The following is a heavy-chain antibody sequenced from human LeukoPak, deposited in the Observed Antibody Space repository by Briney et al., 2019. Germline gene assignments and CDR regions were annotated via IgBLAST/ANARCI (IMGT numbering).Heavy chain of an antibody. Sequence: GGSLRLSCAASGFTFSSYGMHWVRQAPGKGLEWVAFIRYDGSNKYYADSVKGRFTISRDNSKNTLYLQMNSLRAEDTAVYYCAKGGGALLQDAFDIWSQGTMVTVSS. CDR2: IRYDGSNK. V-gene: IGHV3-30*02. J-gene: IGHJ3*02. CDR1: GFTFSSYG. CDR3: AKGGGALLQDAFDI. D-gene: IGHD2/OR15-2a*01.